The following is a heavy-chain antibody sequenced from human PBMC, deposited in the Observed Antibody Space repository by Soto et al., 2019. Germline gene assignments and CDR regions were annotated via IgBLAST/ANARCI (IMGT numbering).Heavy chain of an antibody. CDR1: GGTYSSYA. D-gene: IGHD3-3*01. J-gene: IGHJ6*02. CDR2: IIPIFGTA. Sequence: SVKVCCKASGGTYSSYAISWVRQAPGQGLEWMGGIIPIFGTANYAQKVQGRVTITADESTSTAYMELSSLRSEDTAVYYCARDHYDFWSGPKGAYYYYGMDVWGQGTTVTVSS. V-gene: IGHV1-69*13. CDR3: ARDHYDFWSGPKGAYYYYGMDV.